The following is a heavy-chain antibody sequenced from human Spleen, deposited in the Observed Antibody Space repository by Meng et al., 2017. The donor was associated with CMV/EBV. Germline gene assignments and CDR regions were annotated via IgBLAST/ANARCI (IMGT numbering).Heavy chain of an antibody. CDR3: ARGVLSSGSRFDY. Sequence: SGFGFTIHKMKWDRQAPGEGLEWVSCIGVAVPSIDYADWLRGRFTISRDNSKNTLYLQMNSLRAEDTAVYYCARGVLSSGSRFDYWGQGTLVTVSS. CDR2: IGVAVPSI. V-gene: IGHV3-21*01. CDR1: GFGFTIHK. D-gene: IGHD6-19*01. J-gene: IGHJ4*02.